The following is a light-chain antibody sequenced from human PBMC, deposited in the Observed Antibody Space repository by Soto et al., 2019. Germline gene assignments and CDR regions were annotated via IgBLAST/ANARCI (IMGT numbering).Light chain of an antibody. CDR3: QQYYLVPFT. Sequence: DIVMTQSPDSLGVSLGERAPIKXXSSQXVLYTSNNQNYLAWYQQKSGQPPKXXIYGASARESGVPARFSGSGSGTDFTLTINGLQADDVAVYYCQQYYLVPFTFGPGTRLEIK. CDR1: QXVLYTSNNQNY. J-gene: IGKJ5*01. V-gene: IGKV4-1*01. CDR2: GAS.